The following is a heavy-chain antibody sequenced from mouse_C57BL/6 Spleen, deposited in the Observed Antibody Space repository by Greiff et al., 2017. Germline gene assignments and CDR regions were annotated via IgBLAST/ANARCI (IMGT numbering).Heavy chain of an antibody. Sequence: QVQLKESGPELVKPGASVKISCKASGYAFSSSWMHWVKQRPGKGLEWIGRIYPGDGDTNYNGKFKGKATLTADKSSSTTYMQLSSLTSENSAVYFCARDDGYYYFDVWGTGTTVTVSS. J-gene: IGHJ1*03. D-gene: IGHD2-3*01. CDR1: GYAFSSSW. CDR3: ARDDGYYYFDV. V-gene: IGHV1-82*01. CDR2: IYPGDGDT.